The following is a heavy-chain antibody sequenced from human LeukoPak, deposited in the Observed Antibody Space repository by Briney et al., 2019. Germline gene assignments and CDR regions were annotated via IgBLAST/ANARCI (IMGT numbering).Heavy chain of an antibody. CDR2: IYYSGST. Sequence: SETLSLTCTVSGASMTSYYWSWIRQPPGKGLEWLGYIYYSGSTNYNSSLKSRVTISVDTSKNQFSLKLNSVTAADTAMYYCARLSGLVFLGSGYTDYWGQGTLVTVSS. CDR1: GASMTSYY. CDR3: ARLSGLVFLGSGYTDY. J-gene: IGHJ4*02. V-gene: IGHV4-59*01. D-gene: IGHD3-22*01.